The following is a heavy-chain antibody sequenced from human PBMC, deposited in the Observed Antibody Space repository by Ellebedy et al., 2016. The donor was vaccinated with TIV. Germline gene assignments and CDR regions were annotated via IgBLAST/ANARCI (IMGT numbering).Heavy chain of an antibody. Sequence: SETLSLTXTVSGGSISSYYWSWIRQPAGKGLEWIGRIYTSGSTNYNPSLKSRVTMSVDTSKNQFSLKLSSVTAADTAVYYCAREISGSGSYWGNYYYYGMDVWGQGTTVTVSS. CDR1: GGSISSYY. D-gene: IGHD3-10*01. CDR2: IYTSGST. CDR3: AREISGSGSYWGNYYYYGMDV. J-gene: IGHJ6*02. V-gene: IGHV4-4*07.